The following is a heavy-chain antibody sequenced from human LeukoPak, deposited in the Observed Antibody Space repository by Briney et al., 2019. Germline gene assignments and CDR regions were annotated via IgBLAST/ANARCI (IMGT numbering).Heavy chain of an antibody. D-gene: IGHD3-10*01. J-gene: IGHJ4*02. Sequence: ASVKVSCKASGYTFTSYGISWVRQAPGQGLEWMGRIIPILDIANYAQKFQGRVTITADKSTSTVYMELSGLRSEDTAMYYCARDIYNTGGAFFDYWGQGTLVTVSS. CDR1: GYTFTSYG. V-gene: IGHV1-69*04. CDR3: ARDIYNTGGAFFDY. CDR2: IIPILDIA.